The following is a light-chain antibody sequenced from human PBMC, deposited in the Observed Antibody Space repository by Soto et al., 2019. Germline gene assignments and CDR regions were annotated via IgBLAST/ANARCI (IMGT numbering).Light chain of an antibody. J-gene: IGKJ4*01. CDR2: AAS. CDR1: QGVSRH. CDR3: QQYHQWPLT. Sequence: EIVMTQSPAPLSLSPGERATLSCRASQGVSRHLAWYQQKPGQDPRLLIYAASTRAAGVPARFSGSGSGTEFTLTISSLQSEDFTVYYCQQYHQWPLTFGGGTKVVI. V-gene: IGKV3D-15*01.